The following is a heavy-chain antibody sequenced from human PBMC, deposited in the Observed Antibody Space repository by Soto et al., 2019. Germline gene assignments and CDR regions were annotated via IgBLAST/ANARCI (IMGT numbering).Heavy chain of an antibody. CDR1: GGSISSSSYY. CDR2: IYYSGST. Sequence: SETPSLTCTVSGGSISSSSYYWGWIRQPPGKGLEWIGSIYYSGSTYYNPSLKSRVTISVDTSKNQFSLKLSSVTAADTAVYYCARLRHYDLWSGVIDMFDYWGQGTLVTVSS. CDR3: ARLRHYDLWSGVIDMFDY. J-gene: IGHJ4*02. V-gene: IGHV4-39*01. D-gene: IGHD3-3*01.